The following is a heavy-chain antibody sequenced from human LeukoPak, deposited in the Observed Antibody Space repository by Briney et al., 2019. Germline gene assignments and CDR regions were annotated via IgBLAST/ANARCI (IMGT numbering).Heavy chain of an antibody. J-gene: IGHJ4*02. CDR1: GYTFTSYA. V-gene: IGHV7-4-1*02. CDR3: ARSFWAAAAYYFDY. D-gene: IGHD6-13*01. Sequence: ASVKVSCKASGYTFTSYAMNWVRQAPGQGLEWMGWINTNTGNPTYAQGFTGRFVFSLDTSVSTAYLQISSLKAEDTAVYYCARSFWAAAAYYFDYWGQGTLVTVSS. CDR2: INTNTGNP.